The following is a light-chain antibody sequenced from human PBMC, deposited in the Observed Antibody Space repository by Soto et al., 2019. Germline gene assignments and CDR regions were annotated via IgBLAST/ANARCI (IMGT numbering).Light chain of an antibody. CDR2: GAS. Sequence: EIVMTRSSGNLSVSPCERFILSCRASQSVSNNLAWYQQKPGQAPRLLIYGASTRASGTPVRFSGIGSGTEFILTISSLQSEDFAVYYCLQYDNWPRTFGQGTKVDI. V-gene: IGKV3-15*01. J-gene: IGKJ1*01. CDR3: LQYDNWPRT. CDR1: QSVSNN.